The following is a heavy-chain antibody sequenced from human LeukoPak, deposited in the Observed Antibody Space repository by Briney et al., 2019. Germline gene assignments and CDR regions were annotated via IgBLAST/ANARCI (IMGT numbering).Heavy chain of an antibody. J-gene: IGHJ4*02. CDR2: INHSGST. D-gene: IGHD4-17*01. CDR3: ARGQGTVTTH. V-gene: IGHV4-34*01. Sequence: SETLSLTCAVYGGSFSGYYWSWIRQPPGKGLEWIGEINHSGSTNYNPSPKSRVTISLDTSKKQFSLKLSSVTAADTAVYYCARGQGTVTTHWGQGTLVTVSS. CDR1: GGSFSGYY.